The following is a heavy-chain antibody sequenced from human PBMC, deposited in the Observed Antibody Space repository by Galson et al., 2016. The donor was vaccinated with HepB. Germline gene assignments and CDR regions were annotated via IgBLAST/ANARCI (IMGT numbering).Heavy chain of an antibody. CDR2: IIPIFGAG. J-gene: IGHJ6*02. Sequence: SVKVSCKASGGTFSSYAISWVRQAPGQGLEWMGGIIPIFGAGNYAQKFQGRVTITADESTSTAYMELSSLRSEDTAVYYCASFLEAYFSYYGMDVWGQGTTVTVSS. CDR1: GGTFSSYA. V-gene: IGHV1-69*13. CDR3: ASFLEAYFSYYGMDV.